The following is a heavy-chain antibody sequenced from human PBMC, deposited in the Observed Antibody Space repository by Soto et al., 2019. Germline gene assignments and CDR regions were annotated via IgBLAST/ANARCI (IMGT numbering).Heavy chain of an antibody. CDR2: INDRGDTT. CDR3: AKDKPGTTSFDY. V-gene: IGHV3-23*01. D-gene: IGHD1-1*01. CDR1: GFIINRDA. J-gene: IGHJ4*02. Sequence: GGSLRLSCAASGFIINRDALSWVRQAPGKGLEWVAAINDRGDTTHYADSVKGRFTISRDTSKNTLYLQMNTLRAEDTAVYYCAKDKPGTTSFDYWGRGTLVTVSS.